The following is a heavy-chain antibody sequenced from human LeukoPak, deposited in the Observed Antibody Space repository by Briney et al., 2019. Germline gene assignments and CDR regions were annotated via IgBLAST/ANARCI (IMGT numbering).Heavy chain of an antibody. J-gene: IGHJ4*02. CDR3: AKSGGYGLIDY. CDR2: IYSSGST. V-gene: IGHV4-39*01. Sequence: SETLSLTCTVSGASISGSGYYWGWLRQPPGMGLEWIGSIYSSGSTYYNASLQSRVTISIETSKNQISLRLNSVTAADTAMYYCAKSGGYGLIDYWGQGTLVTVSS. CDR1: GASISGSGYY. D-gene: IGHD1-26*01.